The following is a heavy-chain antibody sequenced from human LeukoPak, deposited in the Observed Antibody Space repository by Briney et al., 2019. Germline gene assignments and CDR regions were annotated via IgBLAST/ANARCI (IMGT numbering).Heavy chain of an antibody. D-gene: IGHD5-18*01. Sequence: PGGSLRLSCAASGFTFSSYGMHWVRQAPGKGLEWVAVISYDGSNKYYADSVKGRFTISRDNSKNTLYLQMNSLRAEDTAVYYCAKAATDTAVANDWFDPWGQGTLVTVSS. V-gene: IGHV3-30*18. J-gene: IGHJ5*02. CDR3: AKAATDTAVANDWFDP. CDR1: GFTFSSYG. CDR2: ISYDGSNK.